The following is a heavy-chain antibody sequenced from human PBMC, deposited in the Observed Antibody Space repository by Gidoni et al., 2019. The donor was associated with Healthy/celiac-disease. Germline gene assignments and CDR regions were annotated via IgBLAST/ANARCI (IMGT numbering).Heavy chain of an antibody. J-gene: IGHJ4*02. CDR3: ARDLNDYGDSPGY. CDR2: ISSSSSYI. Sequence: EVQLVESGGGLVKPGGSLRLSCAASGFTFSSYSMNWVRKAPGKGLECVSSISSSSSYIYYADSVKGRFTIYRDNAKNSLYLQMNSLRAEDTAVYYCARDLNDYGDSPGYWGQGTLVTVSS. CDR1: GFTFSSYS. V-gene: IGHV3-21*01. D-gene: IGHD4-17*01.